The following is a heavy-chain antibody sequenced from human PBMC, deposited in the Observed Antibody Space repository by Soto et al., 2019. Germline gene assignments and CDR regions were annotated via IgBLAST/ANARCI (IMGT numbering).Heavy chain of an antibody. CDR3: ARGSRPLDF. J-gene: IGHJ4*02. CDR1: GFTFSSYS. V-gene: IGHV3-48*01. Sequence: EVQLVESGGGLVQPGGSLRLSCAASGFTFSSYSMNWVRQAPGKGLAWVSYISSSSSTIYYADSVKGRFTITRDNAKNSRYLQRNSVRAEDTAVYYCARGSRPLDFWGQGTLVTVSS. CDR2: ISSSSSTI. D-gene: IGHD6-13*01.